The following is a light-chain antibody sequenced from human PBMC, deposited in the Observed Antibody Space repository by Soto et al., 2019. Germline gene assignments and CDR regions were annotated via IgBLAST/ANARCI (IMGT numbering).Light chain of an antibody. J-gene: IGKJ5*01. Sequence: EVVLRQSPGTLALSPGDRVTLSCRASQSVRSDYLAWYQQTPGKAPRXXIYGASPRATGIPALFICSGAGAAFTRPISSLEPEDSQVDYCQQRHMWPITFGQGTRLEIK. V-gene: IGKV3D-20*02. CDR2: GAS. CDR3: QQRHMWPIT. CDR1: QSVRSDY.